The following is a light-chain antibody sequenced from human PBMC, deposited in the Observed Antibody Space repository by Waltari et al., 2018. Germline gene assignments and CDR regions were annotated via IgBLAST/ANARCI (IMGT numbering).Light chain of an antibody. Sequence: DIQMTQSPSSLSASVGDRVTITCRASQGISNWLAWYQQKPEKAPKLLIYRASNLETGVPSSFSGSGSGTDFTLTISSLQPEDIATYYCQQHDNSPWTFGQGTKVEIK. J-gene: IGKJ1*01. CDR1: QGISNW. CDR3: QQHDNSPWT. CDR2: RAS. V-gene: IGKV1-33*01.